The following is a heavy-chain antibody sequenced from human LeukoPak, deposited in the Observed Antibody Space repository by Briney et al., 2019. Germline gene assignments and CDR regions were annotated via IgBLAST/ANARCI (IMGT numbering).Heavy chain of an antibody. V-gene: IGHV5-51*01. J-gene: IGHJ4*02. D-gene: IGHD2-15*01. CDR2: IYPGDSDT. Sequence: GESLKISCKGSGYSFTSYWIGWVRQMPGKGLEWMGIIYPGDSDTRYSPPFQGQVTISADKSISTAYLQWSSLKASDSAMYYCARLNSPYRSGGSCYYFDYWGQGTLLTVSS. CDR3: ARLNSPYRSGGSCYYFDY. CDR1: GYSFTSYW.